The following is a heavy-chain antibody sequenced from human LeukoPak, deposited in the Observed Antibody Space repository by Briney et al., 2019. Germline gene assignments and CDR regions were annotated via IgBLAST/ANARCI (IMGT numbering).Heavy chain of an antibody. V-gene: IGHV3-23*01. CDR1: GFTFSSYA. D-gene: IGHD3-16*01. CDR3: AKDRASRPFDYYYYMDV. Sequence: GGSLRLSCAASGFTFSSYAMSWVRQAPGKGLEWVSVIGADGITTYYTDSVQGRFTISRDNSKNTLYLQMNSLRAEDTAVYYCAKDRASRPFDYYYYMDVWGKGTTVTVSS. J-gene: IGHJ6*03. CDR2: IGADGITT.